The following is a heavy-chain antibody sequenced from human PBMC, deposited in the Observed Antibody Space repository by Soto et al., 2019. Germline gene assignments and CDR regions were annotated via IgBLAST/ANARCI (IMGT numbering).Heavy chain of an antibody. CDR1: GVAFSSYA. CDR3: ARDPERVYSYGSGSLSYGMDV. Sequence: AVKVSCGASGVAFSSYAISWVRQAPGQGREWMGGIIPIFGTANYAQKFQGRVTITADESTSTAYMELSSLRSEDTAVYYCARDPERVYSYGSGSLSYGMDVWGQGTTVTVSS. J-gene: IGHJ6*02. D-gene: IGHD3-10*01. CDR2: IIPIFGTA. V-gene: IGHV1-69*01.